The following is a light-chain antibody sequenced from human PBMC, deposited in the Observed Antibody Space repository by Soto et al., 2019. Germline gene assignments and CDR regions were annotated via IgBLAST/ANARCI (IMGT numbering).Light chain of an antibody. Sequence: QSVLTQPPSVSGAPGQRVTISCTGSSSNIGAGYDVHWYQQLPGTAPKLLIYGNSNRPSGVPDRFSGSKSGTSASLAITGLQAEDEPDYYCQSYDSSLSVYVVFGGGTKLTVL. V-gene: IGLV1-40*01. CDR2: GNS. CDR3: QSYDSSLSVYVV. J-gene: IGLJ2*01. CDR1: SSNIGAGYD.